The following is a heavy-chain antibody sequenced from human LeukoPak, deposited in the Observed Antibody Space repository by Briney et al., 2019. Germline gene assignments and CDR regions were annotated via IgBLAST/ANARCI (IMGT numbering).Heavy chain of an antibody. J-gene: IGHJ4*02. Sequence: SETLSLTCAVYGGSFSGYYWSWIRQPPGKGLEWIGEINHSGSTNYNPSPKSRVTISVDTSKNQFSLKLSSVTAADTAVYYCARGRRSYDFWSGYQRGVDYFDYWGQGTLVTVSS. V-gene: IGHV4-34*01. CDR1: GGSFSGYY. CDR2: INHSGST. D-gene: IGHD3-3*01. CDR3: ARGRRSYDFWSGYQRGVDYFDY.